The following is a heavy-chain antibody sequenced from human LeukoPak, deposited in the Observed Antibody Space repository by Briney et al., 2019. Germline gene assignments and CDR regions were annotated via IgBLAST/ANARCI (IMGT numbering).Heavy chain of an antibody. CDR3: ARDYCSSTSCYLDY. V-gene: IGHV3-11*04. CDR1: GYSISSGYY. Sequence: LSLTCTVSGYSISSGYYWGWIRQPPGKGLEWVSYISSSSSTIYYTDSVKGRFTISRDNAKNSLYLQMNSLRAEDTAVYYCARDYCSSTSCYLDYWGQGTLVTVSS. J-gene: IGHJ4*02. D-gene: IGHD2-2*01. CDR2: ISSSSSTI.